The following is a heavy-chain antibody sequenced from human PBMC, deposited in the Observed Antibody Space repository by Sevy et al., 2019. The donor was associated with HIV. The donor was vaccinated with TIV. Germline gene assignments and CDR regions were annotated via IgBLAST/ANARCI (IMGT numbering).Heavy chain of an antibody. Sequence: GGSLRLSCAASGFTVSSNYMSWVRQAPGKGLEWVSVIYSGGSTYYADSVKGRFPISGDNSKNTLYLQMNSLRAEDTAVYYCARDGLYYYDSSGYPYYYYYGMDVWGQGTTVTVSS. CDR2: IYSGGST. CDR3: ARDGLYYYDSSGYPYYYYYGMDV. D-gene: IGHD3-22*01. CDR1: GFTVSSNY. V-gene: IGHV3-53*01. J-gene: IGHJ6*02.